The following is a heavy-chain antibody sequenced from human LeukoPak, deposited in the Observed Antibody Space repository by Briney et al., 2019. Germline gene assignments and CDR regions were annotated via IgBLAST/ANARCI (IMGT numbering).Heavy chain of an antibody. CDR3: AIESRSYDH. J-gene: IGHJ4*02. Sequence: ASVKVSCKASGYTFTGYYMHGVRQAPGQGPEWMGWINPKSGGTNYAQKFQGRVNMTSDTSISTAYLELSRLRSHATAGYYCAIESRSYDHWGQGTLVTVSS. D-gene: IGHD1-26*01. V-gene: IGHV1-2*02. CDR2: INPKSGGT. CDR1: GYTFTGYY.